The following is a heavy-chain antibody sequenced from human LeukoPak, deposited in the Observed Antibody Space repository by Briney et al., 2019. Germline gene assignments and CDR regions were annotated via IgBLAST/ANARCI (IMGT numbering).Heavy chain of an antibody. CDR1: GFTVTSNS. CDR3: ATSQGPGNHWFDP. V-gene: IGHV3-53*01. CDR2: ISTGDEI. Sequence: GGSLRHSCAASGFTVTSNSMNWVRQAPGTGLEWVSVISTGDEIHYGESVRGRSTISRDSSSNTLSLHMNSLRVEDTAIYYCATSQGPGNHWFDPWGQGTLVTVSS. J-gene: IGHJ5*02.